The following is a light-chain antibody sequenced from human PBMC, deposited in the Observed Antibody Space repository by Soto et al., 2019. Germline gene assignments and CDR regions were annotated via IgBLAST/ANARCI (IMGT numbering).Light chain of an antibody. CDR1: QSLISSQ. V-gene: IGKV3-20*01. J-gene: IGKJ1*01. Sequence: EILLTQSPGTLSLSPGERATLSCRASQSLISSQLAWYQQKPGQAPRLLIYGASSRATGIPDRFSGSGSGTDFTLTISRLEPEDFAVYYCQQYGSSGTFGQGSKVDIK. CDR2: GAS. CDR3: QQYGSSGT.